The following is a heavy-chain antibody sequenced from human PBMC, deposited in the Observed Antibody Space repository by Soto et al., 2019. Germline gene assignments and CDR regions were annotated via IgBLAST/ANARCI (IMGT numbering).Heavy chain of an antibody. CDR3: ARPGGFGFNRFDP. CDR1: GGSFSGYY. CDR2: INHSGST. J-gene: IGHJ5*02. D-gene: IGHD3-10*01. V-gene: IGHV4-34*01. Sequence: SETLSLTCAVYGGSFSGYYWSWIRQPPGKGLEWIGEINHSGSTNYNPSLKSRVTISVDTSKNQFSLKLSSVTAAETAVYYCARPGGFGFNRFDPWGQGTLVTLSS.